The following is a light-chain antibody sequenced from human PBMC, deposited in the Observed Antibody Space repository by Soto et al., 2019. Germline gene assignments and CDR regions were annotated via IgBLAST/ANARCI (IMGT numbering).Light chain of an antibody. CDR3: QQYGSSPGT. Sequence: DIVLTQSPGTLSLSPGERATLSCRASQSVSSSYLAWYQQKPGQAPRLLIYAASSRATGIPDRFSGSGSGTDFTLTISRLEPEDFAVYYCQQYGSSPGTFGQGTKVEIK. CDR2: AAS. J-gene: IGKJ1*01. CDR1: QSVSSSY. V-gene: IGKV3-20*01.